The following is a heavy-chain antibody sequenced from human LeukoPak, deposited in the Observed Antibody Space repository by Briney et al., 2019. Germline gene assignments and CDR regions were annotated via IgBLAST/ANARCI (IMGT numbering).Heavy chain of an antibody. V-gene: IGHV3-30*02. CDR1: GFTFSSYG. D-gene: IGHD2-2*02. J-gene: IGHJ1*01. Sequence: GGSLRLSCAASGFTFSSYGMHWVRQAPGKGLEWMAVIWYDGSNKFYTESVKGRFTISRDNSKNTLYLQMNSLRAEDTAVYYCAKWDQLLYTTKEYFQHWGQGTLVTVSS. CDR3: AKWDQLLYTTKEYFQH. CDR2: IWYDGSNK.